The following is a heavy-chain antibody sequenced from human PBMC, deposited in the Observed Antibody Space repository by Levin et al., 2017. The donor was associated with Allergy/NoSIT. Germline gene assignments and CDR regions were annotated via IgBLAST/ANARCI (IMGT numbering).Heavy chain of an antibody. V-gene: IGHV4-59*01. D-gene: IGHD6-19*01. J-gene: IGHJ2*01. Sequence: PSETLSLTCTVSGGSISSYYWSWIRQPPGKGLEWIGYIYYSGSTNYNPSLKSRVTISVDTSKNQFSLKLSSVTAADTAVYYCARVGSIAVAGTGYWYFDLWGRGTLVTVSS. CDR3: ARVGSIAVAGTGYWYFDL. CDR2: IYYSGST. CDR1: GGSISSYY.